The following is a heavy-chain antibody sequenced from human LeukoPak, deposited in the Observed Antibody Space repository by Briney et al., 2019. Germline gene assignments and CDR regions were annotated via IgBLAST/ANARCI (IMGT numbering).Heavy chain of an antibody. CDR2: IYHSGST. J-gene: IGHJ4*02. CDR1: GYSISSGYY. CDR3: ARGADYYDSKGGFDY. V-gene: IGHV4-38-2*02. D-gene: IGHD3-22*01. Sequence: PSETLSLTCTVSGYSISSGYYWGWIRQPPGRGLEWIGSIYHSGSTYYNPSLKSRVTISVGTSKNQFSLKLSSVTAADTAVYYCARGADYYDSKGGFDYWGQGTLVTVSS.